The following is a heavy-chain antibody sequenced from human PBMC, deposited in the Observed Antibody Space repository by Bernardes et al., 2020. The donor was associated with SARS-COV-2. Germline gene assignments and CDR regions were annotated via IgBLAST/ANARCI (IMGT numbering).Heavy chain of an antibody. V-gene: IGHV3-23*01. J-gene: IGHJ4*02. CDR1: GFTFSSYA. Sequence: GGSLRLSCAASGFTFSSYAMSWVRQAPGKGLEWVSAISGSGGSTYYADSVKGRFINSSDNAKNTLYLQMNSLRAEDTAVYHCAAVPNRVPCWGQGTLVTVSS. D-gene: IGHD2-2*01. CDR3: AAVPNRVPC. CDR2: ISGSGGST.